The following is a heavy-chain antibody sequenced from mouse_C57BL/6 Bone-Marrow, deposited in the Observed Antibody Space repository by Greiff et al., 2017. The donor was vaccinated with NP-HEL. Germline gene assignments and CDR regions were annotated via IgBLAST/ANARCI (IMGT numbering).Heavy chain of an antibody. V-gene: IGHV1-18*01. J-gene: IGHJ2*01. Sequence: AHVKQSGPELVKPGASAKIPCKASGYTFTDYNMDWVKQSHGKSLEWIGDINPNNGGTIYNQKFKGKATLTVDKSSSTAYMELRSLTSEDTAVYYCARYSSGYVDYWGQGTTLTVSS. CDR3: ARYSSGYVDY. D-gene: IGHD3-2*02. CDR1: GYTFTDYN. CDR2: INPNNGGT.